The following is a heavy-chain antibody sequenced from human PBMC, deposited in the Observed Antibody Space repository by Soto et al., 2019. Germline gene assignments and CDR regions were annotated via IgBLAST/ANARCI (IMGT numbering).Heavy chain of an antibody. CDR3: ATSYDYVWGSYRSYGMDV. J-gene: IGHJ6*02. CDR1: GYSFTSYW. Sequence: GESLKISCKGSGYSFTSYWIGWVRQMPGKGLEWMGIIYPGDSDTRYSPSFQGQVTTSADKSISTAYLQWSSLKASDTAMYYCATSYDYVWGSYRSYGMDVWGHGTTVTVSS. V-gene: IGHV5-51*01. D-gene: IGHD3-16*02. CDR2: IYPGDSDT.